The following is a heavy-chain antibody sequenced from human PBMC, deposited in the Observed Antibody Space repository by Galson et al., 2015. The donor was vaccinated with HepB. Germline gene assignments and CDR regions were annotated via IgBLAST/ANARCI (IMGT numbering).Heavy chain of an antibody. D-gene: IGHD1-26*01. CDR1: GFTFSSYA. Sequence: SLRLSCAASGFTFSSYAMTWVRQAPGKGLEWVSAISGSGDSTYYADSVKGRFTISRDNSKNTLYLQINSLRAEDTAMYYCAKSGNYYYFDYWGQGTLVTVSS. CDR2: ISGSGDST. CDR3: AKSGNYYYFDY. V-gene: IGHV3-23*01. J-gene: IGHJ4*02.